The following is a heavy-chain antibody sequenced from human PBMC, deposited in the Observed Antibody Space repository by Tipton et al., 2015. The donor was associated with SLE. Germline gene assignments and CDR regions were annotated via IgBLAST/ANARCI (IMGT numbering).Heavy chain of an antibody. CDR1: GGSIRTNY. Sequence: TLSLTCTVSGGSIRTNYWIWIRQPPGKGLEWIGYIHSSGTTNYNPSLKSRVTISIDVSKNQFSLKLPSVTAADTAVYYCARGGVGGYDYFDHWGQGTLVTVSS. CDR3: ARGGVGGYDYFDH. J-gene: IGHJ4*02. D-gene: IGHD5-12*01. CDR2: IHSSGTT. V-gene: IGHV4-59*08.